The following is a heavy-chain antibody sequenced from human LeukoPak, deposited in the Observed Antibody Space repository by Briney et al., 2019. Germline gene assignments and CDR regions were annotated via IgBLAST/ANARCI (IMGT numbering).Heavy chain of an antibody. CDR3: AKASWVSSADAVL. J-gene: IGHJ4*02. CDR1: GFTFSNYA. V-gene: IGHV3-23*01. Sequence: GGSLRLSCAASGFTFSNYAMSWVRQAPAGGLEWVSSLRGDGETFYADSVKGRFSLSRDESRNTVYLQLNNPRVDDTAVYYCAKASWVSSADAVLWGQGTLVTVSS. D-gene: IGHD3-16*01. CDR2: LRGDGET.